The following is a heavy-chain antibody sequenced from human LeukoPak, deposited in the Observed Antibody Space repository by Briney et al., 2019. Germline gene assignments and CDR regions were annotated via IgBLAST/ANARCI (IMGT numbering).Heavy chain of an antibody. V-gene: IGHV4-4*07. CDR3: ARGSVVPAAMRVWYYYYYMDV. CDR1: GGSISSYY. J-gene: IGHJ6*03. Sequence: SETLSLTCTVSGGSISSYYWSWIRQPAGKGLEWIGRIYTSGSTNYNPSLKSRVTISVDTSKNQFSLKLSSVTAADTAVYYCARGSVVPAAMRVWYYYYYMDVWGKGTTVTVSS. D-gene: IGHD2-2*01. CDR2: IYTSGST.